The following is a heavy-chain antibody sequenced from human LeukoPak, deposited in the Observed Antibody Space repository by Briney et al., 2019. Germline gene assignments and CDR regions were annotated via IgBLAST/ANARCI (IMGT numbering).Heavy chain of an antibody. J-gene: IGHJ4*02. CDR3: AKGGDGLLWFGELSLDY. V-gene: IGHV3-9*01. D-gene: IGHD3-10*01. CDR1: GFTFDDYA. CDR2: ISWNSGSI. Sequence: PGGSLRLSCAASGFTFDDYAMHWVRQAPGRGLEWVSGISWNSGSIGYADSVKGRFTISRDNAKNSLYLQMNSLRAEDTALYYCAKGGDGLLWFGELSLDYWGQGTLVTVSS.